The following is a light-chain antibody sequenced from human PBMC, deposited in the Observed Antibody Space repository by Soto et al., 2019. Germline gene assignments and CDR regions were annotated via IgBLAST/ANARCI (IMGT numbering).Light chain of an antibody. CDR3: SSYTSSSSRV. J-gene: IGLJ7*01. Sequence: QSALTQPASVSGSPGQSITISCTGTSSDVGGYDSVSWYQQHPGKAPQLMIFDVSNRPSGVSSRFSGSKSGNTASLSISGLKTEDEAKYYCSSYTSSSSRVFGGGTQLTVL. CDR2: DVS. CDR1: SSDVGGYDS. V-gene: IGLV2-14*03.